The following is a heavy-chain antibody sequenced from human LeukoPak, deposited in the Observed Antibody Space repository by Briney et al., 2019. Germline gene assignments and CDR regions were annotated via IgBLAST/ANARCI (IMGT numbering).Heavy chain of an antibody. CDR1: GYTFTRHH. V-gene: IGHV1-8*01. J-gene: IGHJ4*02. D-gene: IGHD5-24*01. Sequence: GASVKVSCKASGYTFTRHHIIWVRQAAGHGLEWMGWMNPDSGNTVYAQKFQGRVTMTWDTSISTAYMELSSLRSEDTGVYYCARGRPTILGGIYWGQRTLVTVSS. CDR3: ARGRPTILGGIY. CDR2: MNPDSGNT.